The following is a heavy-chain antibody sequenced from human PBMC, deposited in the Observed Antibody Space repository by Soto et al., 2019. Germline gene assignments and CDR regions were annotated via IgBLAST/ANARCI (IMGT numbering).Heavy chain of an antibody. Sequence: GGSKIVSCAASGFNVISNDRSWVRQATGKGLEWVSVIYSGGSTYYADSVKGRFTISRDNSKNTLYLQMNSLRAEDTAVYYCARGLGYCSGGSCTGFDPWGQGTLVTVSS. D-gene: IGHD2-15*01. J-gene: IGHJ5*02. CDR3: ARGLGYCSGGSCTGFDP. V-gene: IGHV3-66*01. CDR2: IYSGGST. CDR1: GFNVISND.